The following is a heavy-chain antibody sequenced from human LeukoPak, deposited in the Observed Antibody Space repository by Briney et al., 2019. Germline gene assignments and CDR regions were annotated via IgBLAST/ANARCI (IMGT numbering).Heavy chain of an antibody. Sequence: GASVKVSCKASGYTFTSYGISWVRQAPGQGLEWMGWISAYNGNTNYAQKLQGRGTITTDTSTGTAYMELRSLRSDDTAVYYCARDGRSSSWYSYYYYYMDVWGKGTTVTISS. D-gene: IGHD6-13*01. CDR3: ARDGRSSSWYSYYYYYMDV. CDR1: GYTFTSYG. J-gene: IGHJ6*03. V-gene: IGHV1-18*01. CDR2: ISAYNGNT.